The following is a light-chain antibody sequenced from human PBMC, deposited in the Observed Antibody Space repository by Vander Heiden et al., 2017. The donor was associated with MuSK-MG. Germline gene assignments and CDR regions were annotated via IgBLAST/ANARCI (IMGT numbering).Light chain of an antibody. CDR2: EGT. V-gene: IGLV2-23*01. J-gene: IGLJ2*01. CDR3: CAYARGSTRVV. Sequence: QSALPQPASVSGSPAQAITLSCTGRSSVIGSLNLVVWYQQHPGKAPRLLIYEGTKRPSGLSNRFSGSSSGTTASLTIAGLHAEDEADYYCCAYARGSTRVVFGGGTKVTVL. CDR1: SSVIGSLNL.